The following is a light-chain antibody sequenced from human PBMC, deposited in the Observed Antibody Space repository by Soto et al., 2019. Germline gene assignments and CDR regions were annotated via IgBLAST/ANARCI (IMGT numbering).Light chain of an antibody. CDR1: QSVSSN. Sequence: EILMTQSPATLSVSRGERATLSCRASQSVSSNLAWYQQKPGQAPRLLIYGASTRATGIPARFSGSGSGTEFTLTISSLQSEDFAVYYCQQYNNWLWTFGQGTKV. V-gene: IGKV3-15*01. CDR2: GAS. CDR3: QQYNNWLWT. J-gene: IGKJ1*01.